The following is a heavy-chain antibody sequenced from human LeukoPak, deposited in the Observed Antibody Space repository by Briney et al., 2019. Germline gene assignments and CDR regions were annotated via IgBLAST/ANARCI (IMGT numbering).Heavy chain of an antibody. J-gene: IGHJ4*02. Sequence: GASVKVSCKASGYTFTSYGISWVRQAPGQGLEWMGGIIPIFGTANYAQKFQGRVTITADESTSTAYMELSSLRSEDTAVYYCARGRGGSYVPYWGQGTLVTVSS. V-gene: IGHV1-69*13. CDR1: GYTFTSYG. CDR3: ARGRGGSYVPY. D-gene: IGHD1-26*01. CDR2: IIPIFGTA.